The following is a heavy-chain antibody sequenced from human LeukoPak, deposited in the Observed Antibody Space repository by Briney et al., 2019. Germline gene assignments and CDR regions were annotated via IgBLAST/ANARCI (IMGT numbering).Heavy chain of an antibody. CDR2: INPNSGGT. CDR3: ARVRGPSKVLRFLEWVRRYDAFDI. Sequence: GASVKVSCKASGYTFTGYYMHWVRQAPGQGLEWMGWINPNSGGTNYAQKFQGRVTMTRDTSISTAYMELSRLRSDDTAVYYCARVRGPSKVLRFLEWVRRYDAFDIWGQGTMVTVSS. J-gene: IGHJ3*02. CDR1: GYTFTGYY. V-gene: IGHV1-2*02. D-gene: IGHD3-3*01.